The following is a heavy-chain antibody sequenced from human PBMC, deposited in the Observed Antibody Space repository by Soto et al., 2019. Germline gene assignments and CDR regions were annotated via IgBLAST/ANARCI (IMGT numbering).Heavy chain of an antibody. CDR2: IYHTGSS. J-gene: IGHJ3*02. CDR3: AKEGDYSAYDI. CDR1: GGSISSGGYS. Sequence: QLQLQESGSGLVKPSQTLSLTCTVSGGSISSGGYSWGWIRQPPGKGLEWIGYIYHTGSSYYSPSLKNRITISVDKSKYLFALALTSVTAADTAVYFWAKEGDYSAYDIWGQGTMVIVSS. D-gene: IGHD4-17*01. V-gene: IGHV4-30-2*01.